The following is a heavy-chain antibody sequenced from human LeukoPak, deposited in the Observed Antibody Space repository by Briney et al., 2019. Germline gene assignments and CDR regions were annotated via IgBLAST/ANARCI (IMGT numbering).Heavy chain of an antibody. CDR1: GGTFSSYA. CDR2: IIPIFGTA. V-gene: IGHV1-69*13. Sequence: SVKVSCKASGGTFSSYAISWVRQAPGQGLEWMGGIIPIFGTANYAQKFQGRVTITADESTSTAYMELSGLRSEDTAVYYCARAWGGYGFRYYYYYYMDVWGKGTTVTVSS. D-gene: IGHD3-16*01. CDR3: ARAWGGYGFRYYYYYYMDV. J-gene: IGHJ6*03.